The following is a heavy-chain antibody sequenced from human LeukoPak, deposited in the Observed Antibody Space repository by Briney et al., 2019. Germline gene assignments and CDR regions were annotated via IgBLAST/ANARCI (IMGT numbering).Heavy chain of an antibody. Sequence: SETLSLTCTVSGGSISSSSYYWGWIRQPPGKGLEWIGSIYYSGSTYYNPSLKSRVTISVDTSKNKFSLKLSSVTAADTAVYYCARERDLDSHNYYYYYYMDVWGKGTTVAVSS. CDR1: GGSISSSSYY. CDR3: ARERDLDSHNYYYYYYMDV. J-gene: IGHJ6*03. CDR2: IYYSGST. D-gene: IGHD2-2*03. V-gene: IGHV4-39*07.